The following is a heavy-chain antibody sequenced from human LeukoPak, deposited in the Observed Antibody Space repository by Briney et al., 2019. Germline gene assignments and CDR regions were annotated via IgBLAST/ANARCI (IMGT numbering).Heavy chain of an antibody. V-gene: IGHV3-11*06. CDR1: GFTFSDYY. J-gene: IGHJ3*02. Sequence: GGSLRLSCAASGFTFSDYYMSWIRQAPGKGLEWVSYISSSSYTNYADSVRGRFTISRDNAKNSLYLQMNSLRAEDTAVYYCARESPSSGWFHAFDIWGQGTMVNVSS. CDR3: ARESPSSGWFHAFDI. D-gene: IGHD6-19*01. CDR2: ISSSSYT.